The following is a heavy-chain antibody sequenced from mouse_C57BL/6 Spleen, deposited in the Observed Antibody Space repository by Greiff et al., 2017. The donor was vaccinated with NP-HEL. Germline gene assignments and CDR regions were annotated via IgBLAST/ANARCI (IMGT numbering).Heavy chain of an antibody. CDR1: GFNIKDYY. J-gene: IGHJ3*01. CDR2: INPSNGGT. D-gene: IGHD3-2*02. Sequence: VKLMESGAELVKPGASVKLSCTASGFNIKDYYMHWVKQRPGQGLEWIGNINPSNGGTNYNEKFKSKATLTVDKSSSTAYMQLSSLTSEDSAVYYCARRSSGYFAYWGQGTLVTVSA. V-gene: IGHV1-53*01. CDR3: ARRSSGYFAY.